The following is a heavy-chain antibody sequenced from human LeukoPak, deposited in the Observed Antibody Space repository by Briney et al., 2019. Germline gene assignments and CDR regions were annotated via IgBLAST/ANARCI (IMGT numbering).Heavy chain of an antibody. CDR1: GFTFSGSA. J-gene: IGHJ3*02. Sequence: GGSLRLSCAASGFTFSGSAMHWVRQASGKGLEWVGRIRSKANSYATAYAASVKGRFTISRDDSKNTAYLQMNSLKTEDTAVYYCTRRWRDIVVVPAAKSRSSDAFDIWGQGTMVTVSS. CDR3: TRRWRDIVVVPAAKSRSSDAFDI. V-gene: IGHV3-73*01. CDR2: IRSKANSYAT. D-gene: IGHD2-2*01.